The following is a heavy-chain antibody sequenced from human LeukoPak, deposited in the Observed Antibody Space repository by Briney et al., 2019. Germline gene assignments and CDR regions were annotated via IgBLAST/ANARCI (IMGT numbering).Heavy chain of an antibody. CDR3: ARNNGMDV. Sequence: GGSLRLSCAASGFALSSHWMTWVRQVPGRGPEWVANVNRDGSETYYLDSVKGRFTISKDNAKNSLYLQMNSLGAEDTALYHCARNNGMDVWGQGTTVIVSS. J-gene: IGHJ6*02. CDR1: GFALSSHW. V-gene: IGHV3-7*03. CDR2: VNRDGSET.